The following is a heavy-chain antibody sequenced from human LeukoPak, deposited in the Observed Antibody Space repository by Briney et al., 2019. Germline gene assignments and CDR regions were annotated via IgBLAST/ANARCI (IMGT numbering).Heavy chain of an antibody. Sequence: GGSLRLSCAASGLTFISYEMNWVRRAPGRGREWVSYISSSGSTIYYADSVKGRFTISRDNAKNSLYLQMNSLRAEDTAVYYCAELGITMIGGVWGKGTTVTISS. V-gene: IGHV3-48*03. CDR2: ISSSGSTI. CDR1: GLTFISYE. CDR3: AELGITMIGGV. D-gene: IGHD3-10*02. J-gene: IGHJ6*04.